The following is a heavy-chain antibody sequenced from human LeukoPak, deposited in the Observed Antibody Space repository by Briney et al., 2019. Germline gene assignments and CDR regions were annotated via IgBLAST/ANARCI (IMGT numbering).Heavy chain of an antibody. D-gene: IGHD2-21*01. J-gene: IGHJ4*02. CDR1: GFTFSSHS. CDR3: ARRLLTGGVADSFDF. CDR2: ISPSGDST. V-gene: IGHV3-23*01. Sequence: PGGSLRLSCAASGFTFSSHSMSWVRQPPGEGLEWVAAISPSGDSTTYRDSVKGQFTISRDNSRNRLYLQMNTLTVEDTAIYYSARRLLTGGVADSFDFWGQGALVTVSS.